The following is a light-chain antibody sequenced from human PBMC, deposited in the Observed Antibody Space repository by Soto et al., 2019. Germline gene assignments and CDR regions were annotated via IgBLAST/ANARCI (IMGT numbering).Light chain of an antibody. J-gene: IGKJ5*01. Sequence: EFVFTQSPGTRSLSPGERGTLSCRASQSLANSFIAWYQQKPGQAPRLLIYDTSSRASGIPDRFSGSGSGTDFTLTISRLETEDFAVFYCQQYGTSEIIFGQGTRLEIK. V-gene: IGKV3-20*01. CDR3: QQYGTSEII. CDR1: QSLANSF. CDR2: DTS.